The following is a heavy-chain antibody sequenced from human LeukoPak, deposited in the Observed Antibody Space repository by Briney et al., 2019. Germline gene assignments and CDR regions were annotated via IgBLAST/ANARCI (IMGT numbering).Heavy chain of an antibody. V-gene: IGHV3-23*01. CDR3: AKDLTVAGTPCDY. Sequence: PGGSLRLSCAASGFTFSSYSMTWVRQAPGKGLEWVSVISGSGGATYYADSVKGRFTISRDNSKNTLYLQMNSLRAEDTAVYYCAKDLTVAGTPCDYWGQGTLVTVSS. CDR2: ISGSGGAT. D-gene: IGHD6-19*01. J-gene: IGHJ4*02. CDR1: GFTFSSYS.